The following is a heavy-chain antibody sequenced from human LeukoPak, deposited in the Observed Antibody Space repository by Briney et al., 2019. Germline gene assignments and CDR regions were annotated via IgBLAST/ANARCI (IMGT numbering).Heavy chain of an antibody. J-gene: IGHJ4*01. CDR3: ARCYGDLTILDY. CDR2: IKQDGSAK. CDR1: GFTLSAYW. V-gene: IGHV3-7*05. D-gene: IGHD4-17*01. Sequence: GGSLRLSCAVSGFTLSAYWMSWVRQAPGKGLEWVANIKQDGSAKHYVDSVKGRFAVSRDNAKNSLYLQMNSLRAEDTAVYYCARCYGDLTILDYWGQGTTVTVSS.